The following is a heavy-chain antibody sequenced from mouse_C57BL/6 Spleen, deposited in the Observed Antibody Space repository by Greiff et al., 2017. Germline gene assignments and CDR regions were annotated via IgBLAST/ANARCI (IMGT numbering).Heavy chain of an antibody. Sequence: VQLQQSGPELVKPGASVKISCKASGYAFSSSWMNWVKQRPGKGLEWIGRIYPGDGDTNYNGKFKGKATLTADKSSSTAYMQLSSLTSEDSAVYFWASWLGFDYWGQGTTLTVSS. CDR3: ASWLGFDY. CDR1: GYAFSSSW. CDR2: IYPGDGDT. J-gene: IGHJ2*01. V-gene: IGHV1-82*01. D-gene: IGHD3-3*01.